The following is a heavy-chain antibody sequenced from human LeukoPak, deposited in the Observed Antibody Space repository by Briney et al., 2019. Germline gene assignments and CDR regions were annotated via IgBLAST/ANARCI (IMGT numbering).Heavy chain of an antibody. Sequence: GVSLRLSCAASGVTVSNNYMNWVRQAPEKGLEWVSLIYSGGSTYYADSVKGRFTISRDNSKNTLYLQMNSLRAEDTAVYYCARDPPAVAANTYGWGQGTLVTVSS. J-gene: IGHJ4*02. V-gene: IGHV3-66*01. D-gene: IGHD6-6*01. CDR2: IYSGGST. CDR3: ARDPPAVAANTYG. CDR1: GVTVSNNY.